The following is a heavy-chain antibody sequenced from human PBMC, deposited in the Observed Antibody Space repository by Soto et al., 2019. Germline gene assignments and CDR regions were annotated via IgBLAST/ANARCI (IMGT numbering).Heavy chain of an antibody. Sequence: QVQLVQSGAEVRKPGSSVKVSCKASGGTFSSNAISWVRQAPGQGLEWMGGIIPIFGTPNYSQKFQGRVTITADESTSTAYMELSSLRSEDTAVLYCARGDSSGWYGGPYYYHYYGLDVWGQGTPVTVSS. CDR3: ARGDSSGWYGGPYYYHYYGLDV. CDR1: GGTFSSNA. J-gene: IGHJ6*02. CDR2: IIPIFGTP. D-gene: IGHD6-19*01. V-gene: IGHV1-69*01.